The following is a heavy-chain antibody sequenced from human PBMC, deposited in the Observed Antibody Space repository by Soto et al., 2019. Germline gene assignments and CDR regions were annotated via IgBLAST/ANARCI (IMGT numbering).Heavy chain of an antibody. Sequence: PGGSLSLSCTASGFTFTDYAFSWVRQAPGKGLEWVSAISANGQGIYYADSVRGRFTISRDNSKNTVFLHMDSLRAEDTAVYYCAKDRDYPRDQFHYWGQGTLVTVSS. CDR3: AKDRDYPRDQFHY. J-gene: IGHJ4*02. V-gene: IGHV3-23*01. D-gene: IGHD2-2*01. CDR2: ISANGQGI. CDR1: GFTFTDYA.